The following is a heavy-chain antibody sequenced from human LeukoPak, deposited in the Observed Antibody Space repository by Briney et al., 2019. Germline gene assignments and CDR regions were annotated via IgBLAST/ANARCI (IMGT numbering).Heavy chain of an antibody. Sequence: GGSLRLSCAASGFTFSSYSMNWVRQAPGKGLEWVSSISSSSSYIYYADSVKGRFTISRDNAKNTLYLQMNSLRAEDTAVYYCAKAGFKVRYFDWLLCYFDYWGQGTLVTVSS. D-gene: IGHD3-9*01. V-gene: IGHV3-21*04. J-gene: IGHJ4*02. CDR3: AKAGFKVRYFDWLLCYFDY. CDR2: ISSSSSYI. CDR1: GFTFSSYS.